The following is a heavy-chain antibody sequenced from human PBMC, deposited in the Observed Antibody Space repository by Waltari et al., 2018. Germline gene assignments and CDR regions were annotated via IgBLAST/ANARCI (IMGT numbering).Heavy chain of an antibody. D-gene: IGHD1-26*01. J-gene: IGHJ3*02. Sequence: QVQLQESGPGLVKPAGTLSRTCSVSGVSISCDYWSWARQAAGKGPEWIGRIDSDGTTNLNPALRSRVTMSVDTSKNHFFLRLNSVTAADTAVYYCARDIGPAGRGSYWDTFDIWGQGTTVTVSS. CDR1: GVSISCDY. CDR3: ARDIGPAGRGSYWDTFDI. CDR2: IDSDGTT. V-gene: IGHV4-4*07.